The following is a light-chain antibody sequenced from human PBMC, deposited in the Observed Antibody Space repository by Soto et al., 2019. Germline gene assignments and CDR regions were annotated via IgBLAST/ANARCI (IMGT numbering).Light chain of an antibody. V-gene: IGKV1-5*01. Sequence: DIQVTQSPSTLSASVGDRVTITCRASQSISSWLAWYQQKPGKAPKLLIYDASSLESGVPSRFSGSGSGTVFTLTISSLQPDDFATYYCQQYNSYWTFGQGTKVDIK. CDR1: QSISSW. CDR3: QQYNSYWT. J-gene: IGKJ1*01. CDR2: DAS.